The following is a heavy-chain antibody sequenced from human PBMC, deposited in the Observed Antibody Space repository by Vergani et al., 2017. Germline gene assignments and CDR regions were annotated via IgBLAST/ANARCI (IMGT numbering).Heavy chain of an antibody. CDR3: ARAIRAKYQLLRGGWFDP. CDR2: IYYSGST. D-gene: IGHD2-2*01. Sequence: QLQLQESGPGLVKPSETLSLTCTVSGGSISSSSYYWGWIRQPPGKGLEWIGSIYYSGSTYYNPSLKSRVTISVDTAKNQCSLKLSSVTAADTAVYYCARAIRAKYQLLRGGWFDPWGQGTLVTVSS. J-gene: IGHJ5*02. V-gene: IGHV4-39*01. CDR1: GGSISSSSYY.